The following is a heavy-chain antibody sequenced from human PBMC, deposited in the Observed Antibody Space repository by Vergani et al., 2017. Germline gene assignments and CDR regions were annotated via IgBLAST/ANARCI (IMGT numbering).Heavy chain of an antibody. CDR2: ISWNSGSI. CDR3: AKGGAAGTLFDY. Sequence: EVQLVESGGGLVQPSRSLRLSCAASGFTFDDYAMHWVRQAPGKGLEWVSGISWNSGSIGYADSVKGRFTISRDNAKNSLYLQMNSLRAEDMALYYCAKGGAAGTLFDYWGQGTLVTVSS. CDR1: GFTFDDYA. D-gene: IGHD6-13*01. J-gene: IGHJ4*02. V-gene: IGHV3-9*03.